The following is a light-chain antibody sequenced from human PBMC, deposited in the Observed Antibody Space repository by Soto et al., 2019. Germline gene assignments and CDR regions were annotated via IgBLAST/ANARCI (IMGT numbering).Light chain of an antibody. Sequence: EIVLTQSPGTLSLSPGERATLSCRASQSVSNNYLAWYQQKPGQAPRLLIYGASHRATGIPDRFRGSGSGTDFTLTISRLEPEDFAVYYCQQYESSQWTFGQGTKVDI. J-gene: IGKJ1*01. CDR1: QSVSNNY. CDR3: QQYESSQWT. V-gene: IGKV3-20*01. CDR2: GAS.